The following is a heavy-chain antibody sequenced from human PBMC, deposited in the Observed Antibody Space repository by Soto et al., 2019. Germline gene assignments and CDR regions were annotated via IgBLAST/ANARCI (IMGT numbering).Heavy chain of an antibody. CDR2: IIPIFGTA. V-gene: IGHV1-69*01. D-gene: IGHD6-19*01. CDR1: GGTFSSYA. CDR3: ASSGYSSGWYYYFDY. J-gene: IGHJ4*02. Sequence: QVQLVQSGAEVKKPGSSVKVSCKASGGTFSSYAISWVRQAPGQGLEWMGGIIPIFGTANYAQKFEGRVPITADESTSTAYMELSSLRFEDTAVYYCASSGYSSGWYYYFDYWGQGTLVTVSS.